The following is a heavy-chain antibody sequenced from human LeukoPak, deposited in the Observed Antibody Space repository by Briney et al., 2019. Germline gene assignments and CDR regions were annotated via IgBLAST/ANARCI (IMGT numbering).Heavy chain of an antibody. J-gene: IGHJ4*02. CDR2: INQGGSEK. CDR3: VRDGSGNDY. D-gene: IGHD6-19*01. CDR1: RFTFSNYW. V-gene: IGHV3-7*05. Sequence: PGGSLRLSCAASRFTFSNYWMSWVRQPAGKGLEWVANINQGGSEKYYLNSVKGRFTISRDNAKNSLYLQVNSLRADDTAIYYCVRDGSGNDYWGQGTLVTVSS.